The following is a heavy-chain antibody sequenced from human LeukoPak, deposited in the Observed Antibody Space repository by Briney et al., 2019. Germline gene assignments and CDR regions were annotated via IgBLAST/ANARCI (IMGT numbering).Heavy chain of an antibody. CDR2: INPNSGGT. CDR1: GYTFTGNY. J-gene: IGHJ4*02. Sequence: ASVKVSCKASGYTFTGNYMHWVRQAPGQGLEWMGWINPNSGGTNYAQKFQGRVTMTRDTSISTAYMELSRLRSDDTAVYYCARAANSFLEWSNFDYWGQGTLVTVSS. D-gene: IGHD3-3*01. V-gene: IGHV1-2*02. CDR3: ARAANSFLEWSNFDY.